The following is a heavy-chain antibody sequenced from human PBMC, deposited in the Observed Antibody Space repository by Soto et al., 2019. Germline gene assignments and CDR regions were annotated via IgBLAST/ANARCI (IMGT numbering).Heavy chain of an antibody. V-gene: IGHV5-10-1*01. CDR2: IDPGDSET. CDR1: GYSFTSYW. Sequence: PGESLKISCKGSGYSFTSYWISWVRQMPGKGLEWMGRIDPGDSETKYSPSFQGHVTISADKSISTAYVQWSSLKASGTAMYYCARGESRSNNWYGDAFDVWGQGTMVTVSS. J-gene: IGHJ3*01. CDR3: ARGESRSNNWYGDAFDV. D-gene: IGHD1-20*01.